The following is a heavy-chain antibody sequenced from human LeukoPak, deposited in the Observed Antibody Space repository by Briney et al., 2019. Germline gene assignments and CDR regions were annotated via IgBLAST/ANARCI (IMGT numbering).Heavy chain of an antibody. D-gene: IGHD3-16*02. J-gene: IGHJ4*02. V-gene: IGHV1-18*01. CDR3: ARAEGFFYDYVWGSYRYSPHYFDY. CDR1: GYTFTSYG. CDR2: ISAYNGNT. Sequence: GASVKVSCKASGYTFTSYGISWVRQAPGQGLEWMGWISAYNGNTNYAQKLQGRVTMTTDTSTSTAYMELRSLRSDDTAVYYCARAEGFFYDYVWGSYRYSPHYFDYWGQGTLVTVSS.